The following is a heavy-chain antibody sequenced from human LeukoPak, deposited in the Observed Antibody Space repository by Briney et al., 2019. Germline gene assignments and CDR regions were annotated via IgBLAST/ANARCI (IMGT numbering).Heavy chain of an antibody. V-gene: IGHV4-34*01. D-gene: IGHD2-2*01. Sequence: SETLSLTCAVYGGSFSGYYWGWIRQPPGKGLEWIGEINHSGSTNYNPSLKSRVTISVDTSKNQFSLKLSSVTAADTAVYYCARNPCSSTSCYKGTYYYYGLDVWGQGTTVTVSS. CDR1: GGSFSGYY. CDR2: INHSGST. J-gene: IGHJ6*02. CDR3: ARNPCSSTSCYKGTYYYYGLDV.